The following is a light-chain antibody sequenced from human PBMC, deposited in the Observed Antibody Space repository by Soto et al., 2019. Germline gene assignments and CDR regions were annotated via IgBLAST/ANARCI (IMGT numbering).Light chain of an antibody. Sequence: QSVLTQPASVSGSPGQSITTSCTGTSSDVGGYNYVSWYQQHPGKAPKFMIYDVSNRPSGVSNRFSGSKSGNTASLTISGLQAEDEADYYCCSYTTSNTRQIAFGTGSKVTV. V-gene: IGLV2-14*01. CDR2: DVS. CDR3: CSYTTSNTRQIA. J-gene: IGLJ1*01. CDR1: SSDVGGYNY.